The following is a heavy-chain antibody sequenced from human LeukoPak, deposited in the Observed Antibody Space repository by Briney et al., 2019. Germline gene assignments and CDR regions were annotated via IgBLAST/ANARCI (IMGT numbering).Heavy chain of an antibody. CDR2: IWYDGSNK. V-gene: IGHV3-33*01. J-gene: IGHJ3*02. Sequence: GGSLRLSCAASGFTFSSYGMHWVRQAPGKGLEWVAVIWYDGSNKYYADSVKGRFTISRDNPNNTLYLQIASLRDDDTSVYYCARWSGGLKAFDIWGQGTTVTVSS. CDR1: GFTFSSYG. CDR3: ARWSGGLKAFDI. D-gene: IGHD3-10*01.